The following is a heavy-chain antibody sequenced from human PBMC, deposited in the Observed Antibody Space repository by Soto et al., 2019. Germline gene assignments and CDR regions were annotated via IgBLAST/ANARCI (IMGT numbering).Heavy chain of an antibody. J-gene: IGHJ4*02. CDR3: TKAKGAYIDY. V-gene: IGHV3-7*01. CDR2: VNEDGSRT. CDR1: GITFRSSV. D-gene: IGHD3-16*01. Sequence: EVQLVESGGGLVQPGGSLRLSCAASGITFRSSVMRWVRQAPGRGLEWVASVNEDGSRTYYVDSVRGRFTISRDNAKNSLHLQMNSLRAEDTAVYYCTKAKGAYIDYWGQGTLVTVSS.